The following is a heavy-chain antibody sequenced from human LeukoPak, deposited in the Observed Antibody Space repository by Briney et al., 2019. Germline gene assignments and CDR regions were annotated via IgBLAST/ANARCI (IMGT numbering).Heavy chain of an antibody. V-gene: IGHV3-15*01. CDR1: GFTFSNAW. Sequence: GGSLRLSCAASGFTFSNAWMNWVRQAPGKGLEWVGRIRSKTDGGTTEYAAPVKGRFTISRDDSKNTLYLQMYSLKTEDTAVYYCATVGSGYYQDYWGQGTLVTVSS. CDR2: IRSKTDGGTT. J-gene: IGHJ4*02. CDR3: ATVGSGYYQDY. D-gene: IGHD3-22*01.